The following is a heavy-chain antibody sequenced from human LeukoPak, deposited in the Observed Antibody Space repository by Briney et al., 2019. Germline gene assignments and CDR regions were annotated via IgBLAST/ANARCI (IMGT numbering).Heavy chain of an antibody. V-gene: IGHV4-59*01. J-gene: IGHJ3*02. CDR1: GDSISSYY. D-gene: IGHD3-22*01. CDR2: IYYSGST. Sequence: SETLSLTCTVSGDSISSYYWSWIRQPPGKGLEWIGYIYYSGSTNYNPSLKSRVTISVDTSKNQFSLKLSSVTAADTAVYYCARGATMINAFDIWGQGTMVTVSS. CDR3: ARGATMINAFDI.